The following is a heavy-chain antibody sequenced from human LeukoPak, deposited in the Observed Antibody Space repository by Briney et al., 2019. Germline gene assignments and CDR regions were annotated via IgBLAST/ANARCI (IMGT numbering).Heavy chain of an antibody. V-gene: IGHV3-53*01. CDR3: ARDGRVISGYSPSYFDY. J-gene: IGHJ4*02. CDR2: TYSGGST. D-gene: IGHD5-18*01. CDR1: GFTVSSNY. Sequence: GGSLRLSCAASGFTVSSNYMSWVRQAPGKGLEGVAVTYSGGSTYYAGPAKVRFTISRDNSKNTLYLQMNSLRADDTAVYYCARDGRVISGYSPSYFDYWGQGTLVSVSS.